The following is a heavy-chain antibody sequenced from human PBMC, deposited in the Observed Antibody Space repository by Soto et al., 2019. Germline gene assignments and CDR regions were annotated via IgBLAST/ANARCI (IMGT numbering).Heavy chain of an antibody. CDR3: AILTGAFRLVLDY. D-gene: IGHD3-16*01. J-gene: IGHJ4*02. V-gene: IGHV1-18*01. CDR1: GYTFHNYG. Sequence: QVQLVQSGAEVKKPGASVKVSCKASGYTFHNYGVTWVRQAPGQGLEWMGRISAYNYNTHYAQNFEGRVTMTTDTSRSTAYMELRSLRSVDTAIYYGAILTGAFRLVLDYWAQGQEVTASS. CDR2: ISAYNYNT.